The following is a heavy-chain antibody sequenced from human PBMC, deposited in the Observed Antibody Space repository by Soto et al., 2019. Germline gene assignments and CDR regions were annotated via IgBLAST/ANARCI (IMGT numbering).Heavy chain of an antibody. Sequence: GASVKVSCKASGYTFTSYYMHWVRQAPGQGLEWMGIINPSGGSTSYAQKLQGRVTMTTDTSTSTAYMELRSLRSDDTAVYYCARSIDSSSVFYYYYGMDVWGQGTTVTVSS. CDR3: ARSIDSSSVFYYYYGMDV. V-gene: IGHV1-46*01. CDR2: INPSGGST. CDR1: GYTFTSYY. D-gene: IGHD6-6*01. J-gene: IGHJ6*02.